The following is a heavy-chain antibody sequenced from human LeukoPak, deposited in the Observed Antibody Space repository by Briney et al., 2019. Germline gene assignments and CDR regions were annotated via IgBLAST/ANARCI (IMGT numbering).Heavy chain of an antibody. V-gene: IGHV7-4-1*02. D-gene: IGHD3-16*01. J-gene: IGHJ3*02. CDR2: INTNTGNP. Sequence: GASVKVSCKASGYTFTSYAMNWVRQAPGQGLEWMGWINTNTGNPTYAQGFTGRFVFSLDTSVSTAYLQISSLKAEDTAVYYCARVSQLRLGRAFDIWGQGTMVTVSS. CDR1: GYTFTSYA. CDR3: ARVSQLRLGRAFDI.